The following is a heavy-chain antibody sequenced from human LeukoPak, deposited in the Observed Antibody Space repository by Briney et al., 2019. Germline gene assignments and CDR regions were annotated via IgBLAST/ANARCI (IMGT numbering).Heavy chain of an antibody. CDR2: IYYSGST. D-gene: IGHD6-13*01. Sequence: PSETLSLTCTVSGGSISSSSYYWGWIRQPPGKGLEWIGSIYYSGSTYYNPSLKSRVTISVDTSKNQFSLKLSSVTAADTAVYYCARQGPEIAAAGTLDYWGQGTLVTVPS. CDR3: ARQGPEIAAAGTLDY. J-gene: IGHJ4*02. V-gene: IGHV4-39*01. CDR1: GGSISSSSYY.